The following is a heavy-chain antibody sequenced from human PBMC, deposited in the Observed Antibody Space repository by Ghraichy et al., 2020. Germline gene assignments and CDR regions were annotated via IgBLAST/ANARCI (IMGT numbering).Heavy chain of an antibody. Sequence: ASVKVSCKASGYTFPSHAISWVRQAPGQGLEWMGWISAANGNTNYPQKFQGRVTLTADTSTNTAYMELRSLRSDDTAVYYCAREGGLGFLEWFEGLQYWGQGTLVTVSS. D-gene: IGHD3-3*02. CDR1: GYTFPSHA. CDR3: AREGGLGFLEWFEGLQY. J-gene: IGHJ4*02. V-gene: IGHV1-18*04. CDR2: ISAANGNT.